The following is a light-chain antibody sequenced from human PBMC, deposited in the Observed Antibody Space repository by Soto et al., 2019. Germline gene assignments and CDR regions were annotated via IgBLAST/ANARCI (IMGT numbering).Light chain of an antibody. CDR1: SKDVGSYNL. V-gene: IGLV2-23*01. J-gene: IGLJ1*01. Sequence: QSVLTQPASVSGSPGQSITISCTGSSKDVGSYNLVSWYQRHPGRAPKLMIYEGNKRPSDVSDRFSASKSGNTASLTISGLQAEDEADYYCCSYVGGNIYVFGNGTKLTVL. CDR3: CSYVGGNIYV. CDR2: EGN.